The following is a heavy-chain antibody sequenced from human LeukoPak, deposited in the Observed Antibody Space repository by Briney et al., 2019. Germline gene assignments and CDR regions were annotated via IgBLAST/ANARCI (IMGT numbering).Heavy chain of an antibody. CDR3: AKNWGSGWFFEY. CDR2: MSYDGNNK. CDR1: GFTFSSYG. Sequence: GGSLRLSCAASGFTFSSYGRHWVRQAPGKGLEWVAVMSYDGNNKYYADSVKGRFTISRDNSKNTLYLQMNSLRAEDTAVYYCAKNWGSGWFFEYWGQGTLATVSS. D-gene: IGHD6-19*01. V-gene: IGHV3-30*18. J-gene: IGHJ4*02.